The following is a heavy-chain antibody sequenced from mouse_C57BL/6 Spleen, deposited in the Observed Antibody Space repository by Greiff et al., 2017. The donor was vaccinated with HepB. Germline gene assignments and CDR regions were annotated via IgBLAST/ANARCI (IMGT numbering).Heavy chain of an antibody. J-gene: IGHJ1*03. CDR3: ARSQYYGSSSDWYFDV. V-gene: IGHV1-19*01. D-gene: IGHD1-1*01. CDR2: INPYNGGT. Sequence: EVQLQQSGPVLVKPGASVKMSCKASGYTFTDYYMNWVKQSHGKSLEWIGVINPYNGGTSYNQKFKGKATLTVDKSSSTAYMELNSLTSEDSAVYYCARSQYYGSSSDWYFDVWGTGTTVTVSS. CDR1: GYTFTDYY.